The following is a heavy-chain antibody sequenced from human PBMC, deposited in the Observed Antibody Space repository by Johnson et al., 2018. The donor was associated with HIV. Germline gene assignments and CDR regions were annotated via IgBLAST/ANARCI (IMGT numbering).Heavy chain of an antibody. V-gene: IGHV3-20*04. CDR1: GFTFDDYD. Sequence: VQLVESGGGVVQPGGSLRLSCAASGFTFDDYDMNWVRQAPGKGLEWVSGINWNGDNTGYGDSVKGRFTIFRDNAKNSLYLQMNRLRAEDTAVYYCARDQRGDIMPTTYDAFEIWGQGTMVTVSS. CDR3: ARDQRGDIMPTTYDAFEI. D-gene: IGHD5-12*01. J-gene: IGHJ3*02. CDR2: INWNGDNT.